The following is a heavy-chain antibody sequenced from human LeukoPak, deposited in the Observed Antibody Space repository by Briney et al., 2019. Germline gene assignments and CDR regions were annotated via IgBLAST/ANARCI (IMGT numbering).Heavy chain of an antibody. Sequence: GGSLRLSCAASGFTFNAYSMNWVRQAPGKGLEWVSNIISRGDTTHYADSVKGRFTISRDNSKNTLYLQMNSLRAEDTAVYYCARDGGNWNYGNWFDPWGQGTLVTVSS. CDR2: IISRGDTT. V-gene: IGHV3-48*01. J-gene: IGHJ5*02. CDR3: ARDGGNWNYGNWFDP. CDR1: GFTFNAYS. D-gene: IGHD1-7*01.